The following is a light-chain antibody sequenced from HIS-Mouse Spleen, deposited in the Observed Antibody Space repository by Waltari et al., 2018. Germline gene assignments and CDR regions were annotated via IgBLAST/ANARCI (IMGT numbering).Light chain of an antibody. CDR1: SLRSYY. Sequence: SSELTQDPAVSVALGQTVRITCQGDSLRSYYASWYQQKSGQAPVLVIYGKNNWASGIPERFAGSSSGNTASLTITGAQAEDEADYYCNSRDSSGNHVVFGGGTKLTVL. CDR2: GKN. J-gene: IGLJ2*01. V-gene: IGLV3-19*01. CDR3: NSRDSSGNHVV.